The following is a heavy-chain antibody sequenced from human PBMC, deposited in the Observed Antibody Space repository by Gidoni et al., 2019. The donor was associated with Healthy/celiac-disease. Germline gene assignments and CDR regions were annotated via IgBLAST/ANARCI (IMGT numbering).Heavy chain of an antibody. J-gene: IGHJ4*02. Sequence: QVQLQQWGAGLLKPSETLSLTCAVYGGSFSGYYWSWIRQPPGKGLEWIGEINHSGSTNYNPSLKSRVTISVDTSKNQFSLKLSSVTAADTAVYYCASNRPVNYSSGWYPTDYWGQGTLVTVSS. CDR1: GGSFSGYY. D-gene: IGHD6-19*01. V-gene: IGHV4-34*01. CDR3: ASNRPVNYSSGWYPTDY. CDR2: INHSGST.